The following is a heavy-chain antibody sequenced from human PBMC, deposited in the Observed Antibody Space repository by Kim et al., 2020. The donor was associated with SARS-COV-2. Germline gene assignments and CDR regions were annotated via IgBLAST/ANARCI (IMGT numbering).Heavy chain of an antibody. D-gene: IGHD6-19*01. Sequence: GGSLRLSCAASGFTFNNYAMSWVRQAPGKGLEWVSGIRDSGGSTQYADSVKGLFSISRDNSKSTMYLQMDSLRAEDTAVYYCAKVTSGSSGWFEYFQHWGQGTLVTVSS. J-gene: IGHJ1*01. CDR1: GFTFNNYA. CDR3: AKVTSGSSGWFEYFQH. V-gene: IGHV3-23*01. CDR2: IRDSGGST.